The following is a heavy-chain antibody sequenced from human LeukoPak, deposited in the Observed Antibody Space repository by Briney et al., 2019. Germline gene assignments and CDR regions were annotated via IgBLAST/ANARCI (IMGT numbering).Heavy chain of an antibody. V-gene: IGHV3-48*01. J-gene: IGHJ6*02. D-gene: IGHD6-19*01. CDR1: GLTFSDYS. Sequence: PGGSLRLSCAASGLTFSDYSMNWVRQAPGKGLEGISYICIDSGNTNYADSVTGRFTISGDKAKNSLYLQMNSLRAEDTAVYYCASGQWLDYYYYYGMDVWGRGTTVTVSS. CDR3: ASGQWLDYYYYYGMDV. CDR2: ICIDSGNT.